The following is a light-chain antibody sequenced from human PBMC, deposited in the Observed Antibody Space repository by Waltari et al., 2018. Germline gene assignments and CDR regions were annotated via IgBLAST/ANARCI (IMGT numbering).Light chain of an antibody. Sequence: QSVLTQPPSVSGAPGQTVTISCTGSSSNIGAGSAVHWYQHLPGAAPKVLIYENINRPSGVPTRFSGAKSGASASLTINGLQAEEEADYYCQSCDDNLSGWVFGGGTKLTVL. CDR2: ENI. V-gene: IGLV1-40*01. CDR1: SSNIGAGSA. CDR3: QSCDDNLSGWV. J-gene: IGLJ3*02.